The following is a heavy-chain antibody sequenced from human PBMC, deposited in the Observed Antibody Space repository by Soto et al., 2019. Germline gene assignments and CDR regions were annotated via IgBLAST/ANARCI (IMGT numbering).Heavy chain of an antibody. CDR2: INSDGSST. CDR1: GFTFSSYW. J-gene: IGHJ4*02. V-gene: IGHV3-74*01. CDR3: ARVLRVTMVRGTSGFDY. Sequence: GGSLRLSCAASGFTFSSYWMHWVRQAPGKGLVWVSRINSDGSSTSYADSVKGRFTISRDNAKNTLYLQMNSLRAEDTAVYYCARVLRVTMVRGTSGFDYWGQRTLVTVSS. D-gene: IGHD3-10*01.